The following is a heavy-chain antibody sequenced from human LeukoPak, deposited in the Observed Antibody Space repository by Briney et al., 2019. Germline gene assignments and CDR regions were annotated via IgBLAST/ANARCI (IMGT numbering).Heavy chain of an antibody. D-gene: IGHD2-2*01. Sequence: VKVSCKASGGTFSSYAISWVRQAPGQGLEWMGGIIPIFGTANYAQKFQDRVTITADESTSTAYMELSSLRSEDTAVYYCARDGGVRDIVVVPAASYYYYGMDVWGQGTTVTVSS. V-gene: IGHV1-69*13. CDR2: IIPIFGTA. CDR1: GGTFSSYA. J-gene: IGHJ6*02. CDR3: ARDGGVRDIVVVPAASYYYYGMDV.